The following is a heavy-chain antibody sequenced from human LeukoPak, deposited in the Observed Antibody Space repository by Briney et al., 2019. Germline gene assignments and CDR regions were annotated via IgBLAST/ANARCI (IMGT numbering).Heavy chain of an antibody. D-gene: IGHD5-24*01. J-gene: IGHJ4*02. CDR3: ARTRWLQFYFDY. Sequence: PGGSLRLSCGASGFIYSNYVMSWVRQAPGKGLEWVSGISGSGGSTYYADSVKGRFTISRDNSKNTLYLQMNSLRVEDTAVYYCARTRWLQFYFDYWGQGTLVTVS. CDR1: GFIYSNYV. V-gene: IGHV3-23*01. CDR2: ISGSGGST.